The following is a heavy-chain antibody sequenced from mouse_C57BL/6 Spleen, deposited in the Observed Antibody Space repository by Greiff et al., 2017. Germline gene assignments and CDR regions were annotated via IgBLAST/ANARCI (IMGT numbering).Heavy chain of an antibody. Sequence: QVQLKQPGAELVKPGASVKLSCKASGYTFTSYWMQWVKQRPGQGLEWIGEIDPSDSYTNYNQKFKGKATLTVDTSSSTAYMQLSSLTSEDSAVYYCARRELTGYYAMDYWGQGTSVTVSS. CDR2: IDPSDSYT. J-gene: IGHJ4*01. CDR3: ARRELTGYYAMDY. D-gene: IGHD4-1*01. CDR1: GYTFTSYW. V-gene: IGHV1-50*01.